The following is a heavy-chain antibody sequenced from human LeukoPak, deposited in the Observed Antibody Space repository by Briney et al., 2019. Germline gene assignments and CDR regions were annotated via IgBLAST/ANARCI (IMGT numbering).Heavy chain of an antibody. D-gene: IGHD3-16*01. CDR3: AKDYAEADDY. Sequence: GGSLRLSCAASGFTFSRYAMSCVRQAPGKGLEWVSDISGSGGSTYYADSVKGRFPISRDNSKNTLYLQMNSLRAEDTAVYYCAKDYAEADDYWGQGTLVTVSS. CDR2: ISGSGGST. J-gene: IGHJ4*02. V-gene: IGHV3-23*01. CDR1: GFTFSRYA.